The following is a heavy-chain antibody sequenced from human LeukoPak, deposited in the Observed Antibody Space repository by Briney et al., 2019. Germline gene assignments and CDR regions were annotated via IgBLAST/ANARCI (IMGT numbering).Heavy chain of an antibody. J-gene: IGHJ4*02. Sequence: GRSLRLSCSASGFTFSSFGMHWVRQAPGKELEYVSSVSSTGGSTYYADSVKGRFTISTDNSKNTLHLQMSSLRAEDTAVYYCVKRHTSGWYDYWGQGTLVTVSS. CDR3: VKRHTSGWYDY. CDR1: GFTFSSFG. V-gene: IGHV3-64D*06. CDR2: VSSTGGST. D-gene: IGHD6-19*01.